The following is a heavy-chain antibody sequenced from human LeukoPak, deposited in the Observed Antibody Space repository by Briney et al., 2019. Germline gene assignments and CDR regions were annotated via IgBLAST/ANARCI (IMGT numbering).Heavy chain of an antibody. D-gene: IGHD7-27*01. J-gene: IGHJ3*02. CDR2: IKQDGSDK. CDR3: ERATNWAFDM. CDR1: GFTFSSSW. Sequence: GGSLRLSCVASGFTFSSSWMGWVRHPPGEGLEWVANIKQDGSDKYYMDYVRGRFTIYRDNTKTSLYLQMNSLRVEDAAVYYCERATNWAFDMGGQGTMVTVSS. V-gene: IGHV3-7*01.